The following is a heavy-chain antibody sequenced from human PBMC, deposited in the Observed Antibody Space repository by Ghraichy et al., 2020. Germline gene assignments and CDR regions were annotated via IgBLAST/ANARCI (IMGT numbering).Heavy chain of an antibody. J-gene: IGHJ5*02. CDR3: ARGLDKPYYDFWSGYHTGWFDP. D-gene: IGHD3-3*01. V-gene: IGHV1-69*13. CDR2: IIPIFGTA. Sequence: SVKVSCKASGGTFSSYAISWVRQAPGQGLEWMGGIIPIFGTANYAQKFQGRVTITADESTSTAYMELSSLRSEDTAVYYCARGLDKPYYDFWSGYHTGWFDPWGQGTLVTVSS. CDR1: GGTFSSYA.